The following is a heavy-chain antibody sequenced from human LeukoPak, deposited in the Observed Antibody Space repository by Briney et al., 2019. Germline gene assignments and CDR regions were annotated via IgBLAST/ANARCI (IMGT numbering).Heavy chain of an antibody. J-gene: IGHJ6*03. CDR2: IIPILGIA. CDR1: GGTFSSYT. CDR3: ARDDFWSGYYNYYYYYMDV. V-gene: IGHV1-69*04. Sequence: SVRVSCKASGGTFSSYTISWVRQAPGQGLEWMGRIIPILGIANYAQKFQGRVTITADKSTSTAYMELSSLRSEDTAVYYCARDDFWSGYYNYYYYYMDVWGKGTTVTVSS. D-gene: IGHD3-3*01.